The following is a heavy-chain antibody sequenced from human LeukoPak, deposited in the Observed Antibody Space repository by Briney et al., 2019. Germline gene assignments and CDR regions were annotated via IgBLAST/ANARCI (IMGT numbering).Heavy chain of an antibody. J-gene: IGHJ6*03. Sequence: GGSLRLSCAASGFTFSSYGMHWVRQAPGKGLEWVSFIRYDGSNKYYADSVKGRFTISRDNSKNTLYLQMNSLRAEDTAVYYCAKPAGYCSSTSCYGLYYYYYMDVWGKGTTVTVSS. CDR2: IRYDGSNK. D-gene: IGHD2-2*01. V-gene: IGHV3-30*02. CDR3: AKPAGYCSSTSCYGLYYYYYMDV. CDR1: GFTFSSYG.